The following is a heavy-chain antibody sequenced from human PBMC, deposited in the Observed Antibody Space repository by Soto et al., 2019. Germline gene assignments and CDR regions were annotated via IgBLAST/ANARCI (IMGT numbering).Heavy chain of an antibody. CDR3: ARVATMIVVVLDV. J-gene: IGHJ6*02. CDR1: GFTFSSYS. Sequence: PGGSLRLSCAASGFTFSSYSMNWVRQAPGKGLEWVSSISSSSSYIYYADSLKGRFTISRDNAKNSLYLQMNSLRAEDTAVYYCARVATMIVVVLDVWGQGTTVTVSS. V-gene: IGHV3-21*01. D-gene: IGHD3-22*01. CDR2: ISSSSSYI.